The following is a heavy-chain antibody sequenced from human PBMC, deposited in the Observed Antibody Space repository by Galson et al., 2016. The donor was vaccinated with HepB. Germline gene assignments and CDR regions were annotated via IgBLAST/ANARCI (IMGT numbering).Heavy chain of an antibody. V-gene: IGHV3-30*18. D-gene: IGHD6-6*01. J-gene: IGHJ6*02. Sequence: SLRLSCAASGFTFSSYGMHWVRQAPGKGLEWVAVISYDGSNKYYADSVKGRFTISRDNSKNTLYLQMNSLRAEDTAVYYCAKVRQLAYSYVIDVWGQGTTVTVSS. CDR2: ISYDGSNK. CDR3: AKVRQLAYSYVIDV. CDR1: GFTFSSYG.